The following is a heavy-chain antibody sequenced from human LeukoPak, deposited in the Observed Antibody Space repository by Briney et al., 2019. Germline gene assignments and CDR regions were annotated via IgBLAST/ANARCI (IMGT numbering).Heavy chain of an antibody. CDR2: IYYSGST. CDR3: ARHISSSWYVYYYYYVDV. J-gene: IGHJ6*03. V-gene: IGHV4-39*01. CDR1: GGSISSSSYY. Sequence: PSETLSLTCTVSGGSISSSSYYWGWIRQPPGKGLEWIGSIYYSGSTYYNPSLKSRVTISVDTSKNQFSLKLSSVTAADTAVYYCARHISSSWYVYYYYYVDVWGKGTTVTTSS. D-gene: IGHD6-13*01.